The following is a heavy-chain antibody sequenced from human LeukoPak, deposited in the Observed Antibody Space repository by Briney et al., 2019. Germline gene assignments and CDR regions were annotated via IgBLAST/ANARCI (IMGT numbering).Heavy chain of an antibody. J-gene: IGHJ4*02. V-gene: IGHV3-21*01. CDR1: GFSFSSYG. CDR3: ASSPLDYFDY. Sequence: PGGSLRLSCAASGFSFSSYGMHWVRQAPGKGLEWVSSISSSSSYIYYADSVKGRFTISRDNAKNSLYLQMNSLRAEDTAVYYCASSPLDYFDYWGQGTLVTVSS. CDR2: ISSSSSYI.